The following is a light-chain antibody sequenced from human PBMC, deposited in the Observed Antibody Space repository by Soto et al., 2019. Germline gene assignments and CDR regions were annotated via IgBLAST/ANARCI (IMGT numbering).Light chain of an antibody. Sequence: DIQMTQSPSSLSASVGDRVTITCRTGQTISSHLNWYQQKSRHAPKFSIYAATTLESGVPSSFSGSGSGTDFTLTISSLQPYDFATYYCQQSFNIPITFGQGTRLEIK. CDR1: QTISSH. J-gene: IGKJ5*01. CDR2: AAT. V-gene: IGKV1-39*01. CDR3: QQSFNIPIT.